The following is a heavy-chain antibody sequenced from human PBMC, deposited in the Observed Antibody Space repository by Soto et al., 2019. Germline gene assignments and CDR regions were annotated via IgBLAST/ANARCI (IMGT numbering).Heavy chain of an antibody. V-gene: IGHV3-74*01. Sequence: GGSLRLSCAVSGFSFSTYWMHWVRQAPGKGLVCVSRINGDGSTTSYADSVKGRFTISRDNSKDTLYLQMNSLTAEDTAIYYCAKDRHPDGIWPFDHWGQGTLVTVSS. CDR2: INGDGSTT. CDR1: GFSFSTYW. D-gene: IGHD1-20*01. CDR3: AKDRHPDGIWPFDH. J-gene: IGHJ4*02.